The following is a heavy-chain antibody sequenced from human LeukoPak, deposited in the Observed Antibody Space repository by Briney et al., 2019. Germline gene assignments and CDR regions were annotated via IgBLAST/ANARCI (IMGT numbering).Heavy chain of an antibody. D-gene: IGHD2-15*01. CDR1: GFTFSSYS. V-gene: IGHV3-48*04. J-gene: IGHJ4*02. CDR2: ISSSSITI. Sequence: GGSLRLSCAASGFTFSSYSLNWVRQAPGKGLEWVSLISSSSITIYYEDSVKGRFTISRDNAEKSLYLQMNSLRAEDTAVYYCARDRGGSYSAIDYWGQGTLVTVSS. CDR3: ARDRGGSYSAIDY.